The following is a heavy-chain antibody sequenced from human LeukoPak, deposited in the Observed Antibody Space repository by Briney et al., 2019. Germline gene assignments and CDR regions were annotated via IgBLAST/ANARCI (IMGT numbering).Heavy chain of an antibody. CDR3: AREEAPYDSSGYRI. CDR2: IYYSGST. D-gene: IGHD3-22*01. Sequence: PSETLSLTCTVSGGSTSSYYWSWIRQPPGKGLEWIGYIYYSGSTNYNPSLKSRVTISVDTSKNQFSLKLSSVTAADTAVYFCAREEAPYDSSGYRIWGQGTMVTVSS. CDR1: GGSTSSYY. V-gene: IGHV4-59*01. J-gene: IGHJ3*02.